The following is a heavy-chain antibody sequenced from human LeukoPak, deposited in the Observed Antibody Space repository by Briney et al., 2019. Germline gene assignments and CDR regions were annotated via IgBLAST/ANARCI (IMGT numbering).Heavy chain of an antibody. Sequence: SETLSLTCAVYGGSFSGYYWSWIRQPPGKGLEWIGEINHSGSTNYNPSLKSRVTISVDTSKNRFSLKLSSVTAADTAVYYCAGNVVPAAFYYYYMDVWGKGTTVTVSS. V-gene: IGHV4-34*01. D-gene: IGHD2-2*01. CDR1: GGSFSGYY. CDR2: INHSGST. CDR3: AGNVVPAAFYYYYMDV. J-gene: IGHJ6*03.